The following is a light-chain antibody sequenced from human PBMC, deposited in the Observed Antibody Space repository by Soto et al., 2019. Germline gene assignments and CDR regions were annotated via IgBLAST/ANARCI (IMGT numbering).Light chain of an antibody. Sequence: QSALTQPASVSGSPGQSITISCTGTSSDVGGYNYVSWYQQHPGKALKLMIYEVSNRPSGVSNRFSGSKSGNTASLTISGLQAEDEADYYCSSYTSSSTSYVFGTGTKLTVL. CDR2: EVS. J-gene: IGLJ1*01. CDR3: SSYTSSSTSYV. CDR1: SSDVGGYNY. V-gene: IGLV2-14*01.